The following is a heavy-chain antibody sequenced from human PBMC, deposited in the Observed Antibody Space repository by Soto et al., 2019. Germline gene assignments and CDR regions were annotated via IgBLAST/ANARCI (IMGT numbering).Heavy chain of an antibody. Sequence: QVQLVESGGDVVQPGRSLRLSCAASGFTFSNYGVHWVRQDPGKGLEWVTFISFDGNKKYYGDSVKGRFTISRDNSKNTLSLQMSSLRPEDTAVYYCAKVGGTGTTGYYYGMDVWGQGTTVTVSS. D-gene: IGHD1-7*01. CDR2: ISFDGNKK. CDR3: AKVGGTGTTGYYYGMDV. V-gene: IGHV3-30*18. J-gene: IGHJ6*02. CDR1: GFTFSNYG.